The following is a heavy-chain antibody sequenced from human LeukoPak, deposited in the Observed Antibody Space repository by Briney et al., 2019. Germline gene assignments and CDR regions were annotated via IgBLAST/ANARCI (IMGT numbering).Heavy chain of an antibody. CDR3: AKDISAAVAGTDAFDI. V-gene: IGHV3-43*01. D-gene: IGHD6-19*01. CDR2: ISWDGGST. J-gene: IGHJ3*02. CDR1: GFTFDDYT. Sequence: GGSPRLSCAASGFTFDDYTMHWVRQAPGKGLEWVSLISWDGGSTYYADSVKGRFTISRDNSKNSLYLQMNSLRTEDTALYYCAKDISAAVAGTDAFDIWGQGTMVTVSS.